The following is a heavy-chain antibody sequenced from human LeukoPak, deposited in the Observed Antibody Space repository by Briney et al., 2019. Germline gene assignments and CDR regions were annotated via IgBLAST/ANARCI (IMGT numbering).Heavy chain of an antibody. J-gene: IGHJ3*01. CDR3: ARERGDKDMSGGSSFDV. CDR2: ICGDGRL. V-gene: IGHV3-53*01. D-gene: IGHD3-9*01. Sequence: PGGSLRLSCAASGFTVSSNCVTWVRQAPGKGLEWVSVICGDGRLFYADSVKGRFSVSRDNYENTIYLQLTSLRGDDTAVYFCARERGDKDMSGGSSFDVWGQGTLVIVSS. CDR1: GFTVSSNC.